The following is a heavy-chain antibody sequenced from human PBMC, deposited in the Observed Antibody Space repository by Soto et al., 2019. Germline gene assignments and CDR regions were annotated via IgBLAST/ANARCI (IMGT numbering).Heavy chain of an antibody. V-gene: IGHV3-30-3*01. D-gene: IGHD1-1*01. CDR3: ARDRLRYNWNDFPYYYYGMEV. CDR1: GFTFSSYA. CDR2: ISYDGSNK. J-gene: IGHJ6*02. Sequence: QVQLVESGGGVVQPGRSLRLSCAASGFTFSSYAMHWVRQAPGKGLEWVAVISYDGSNKYYADSVKGRFTISRDNSKNTLYLQMNSLRAEDTAVYYCARDRLRYNWNDFPYYYYGMEVLGQGTTVTVSS.